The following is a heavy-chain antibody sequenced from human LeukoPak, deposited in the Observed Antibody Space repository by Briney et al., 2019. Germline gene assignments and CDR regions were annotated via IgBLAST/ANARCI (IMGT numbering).Heavy chain of an antibody. J-gene: IGHJ3*02. CDR1: GGSINTYY. CDR3: ARPYSGGWRGAFDI. Sequence: SETLSLTCTVSGGSINTYYWSWMPQPPGKGLEGLGNIYYSGSNNYNPSLKSRVTISEDTSKNQFSLKTSPVTDAATDNYYCARPYSGGWRGAFDIWGQETMVSVSS. D-gene: IGHD6-19*01. V-gene: IGHV4-59*08. CDR2: IYYSGSN.